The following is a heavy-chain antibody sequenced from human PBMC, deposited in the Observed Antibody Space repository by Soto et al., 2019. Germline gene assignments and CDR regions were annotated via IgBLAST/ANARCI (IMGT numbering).Heavy chain of an antibody. Sequence: SETLSLTCAVSGGSISSGGYSWSWIRQPPGKGLELIGYIYHSGSTYYNPSLKSRVTISVDRSKNQFSLKLSSVTAADTAVYYCARGPAVTYTSYYYYYYMDVWGKGTRSPSP. J-gene: IGHJ6*03. D-gene: IGHD4-17*01. CDR3: ARGPAVTYTSYYYYYYMDV. CDR2: IYHSGST. CDR1: GGSISSGGYS. V-gene: IGHV4-30-2*01.